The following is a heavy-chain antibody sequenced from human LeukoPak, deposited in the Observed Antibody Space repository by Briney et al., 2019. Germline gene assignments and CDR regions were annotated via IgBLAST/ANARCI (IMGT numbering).Heavy chain of an antibody. CDR2: IIPIFGIA. CDR3: ARDPSSTVVMRYYFDY. J-gene: IGHJ4*02. CDR1: GGTFSSYA. V-gene: IGHV1-69*04. Sequence: ASVKVSCKASGGTFSSYAISWARQAPGQGLEWMGRIIPIFGIANYAQKFQGRVTITADKSTSTAYMELSSLRSEDTAVYYCARDPSSTVVMRYYFDYWGQGTLVTVSS. D-gene: IGHD4-23*01.